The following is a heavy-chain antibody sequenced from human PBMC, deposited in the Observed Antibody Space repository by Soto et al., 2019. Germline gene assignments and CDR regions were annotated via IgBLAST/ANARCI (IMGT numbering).Heavy chain of an antibody. J-gene: IGHJ5*02. CDR2: IYHSGST. V-gene: IGHV4-38-2*01. D-gene: IGHD6-13*01. Sequence: SETLSLTCAVSGYSISSGYYWGWIRQPPGKGLEWIGSIYHSGSTYYNPSLKSRVTISVDTSKNQFSLKLSSVTAADTAVYYCARVVPWGGTSGYSSSSGWFDPWGQGTLVTVSS. CDR3: ARVVPWGGTSGYSSSSGWFDP. CDR1: GYSISSGYY.